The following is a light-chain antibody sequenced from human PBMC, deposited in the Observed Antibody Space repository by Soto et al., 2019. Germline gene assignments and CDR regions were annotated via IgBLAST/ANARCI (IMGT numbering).Light chain of an antibody. CDR3: QQYGDWPGA. CDR2: DAS. CDR1: QSVGSK. Sequence: EVLMTQFPATLSVSPGERATLSCRASQSVGSKLAWYQQRPGQAPRLLIYDASNRATGIPARFSGSGAGTDFSLTISSLQSEDFAVYSCQQYGDWPGAFGGGTQVEIK. J-gene: IGKJ4*02. V-gene: IGKV3D-15*01.